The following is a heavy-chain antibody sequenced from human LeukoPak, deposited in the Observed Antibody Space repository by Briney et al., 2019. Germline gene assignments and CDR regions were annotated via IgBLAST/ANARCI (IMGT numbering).Heavy chain of an antibody. CDR2: IYYSGST. J-gene: IGHJ4*02. CDR1: GGSISSGGYY. V-gene: IGHV4-31*03. D-gene: IGHD3-22*01. CDR3: ARTYYYDSSGYYGRPRFDY. Sequence: SETLSLTCNVSGGSISSGGYYWSWIRQHPGKGLEWFGYIYYSGSTYYNPSLKSRVTISVDTSKNQFSLKLSSVTAADTAVYYCARTYYYDSSGYYGRPRFDYWGQGTLVTVSS.